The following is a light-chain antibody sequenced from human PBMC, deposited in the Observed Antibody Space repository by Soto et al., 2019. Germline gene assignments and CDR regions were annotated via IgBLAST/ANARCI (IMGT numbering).Light chain of an antibody. CDR3: SSYTTSNTRQIV. J-gene: IGLJ1*01. CDR1: SSDVGGYNY. V-gene: IGLV2-14*01. CDR2: DVS. Sequence: QSVLTQPASVSGSPGQSITISCTGTSSDVGGYNYVSWYQQHPGKAPKFMNYDVSNRPSGVSNRFSGSKSGNTASLTIFVLQAEDEADYYCSSYTTSNTRQIVFGTGTKVT.